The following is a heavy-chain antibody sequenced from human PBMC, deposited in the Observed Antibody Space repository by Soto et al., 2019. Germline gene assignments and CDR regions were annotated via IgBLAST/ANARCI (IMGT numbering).Heavy chain of an antibody. D-gene: IGHD6-19*01. Sequence: ASVKVSCKASGGTFSSYAISWVRQAPGQGLEWMGGIIPIFGTANYAQKFQGRVTITADESTSTAYMELSSLRSEDTAVYYCARTWGAVAGTSYYYGMDVWGQGTTVTVSS. J-gene: IGHJ6*02. CDR3: ARTWGAVAGTSYYYGMDV. V-gene: IGHV1-69*13. CDR1: GGTFSSYA. CDR2: IIPIFGTA.